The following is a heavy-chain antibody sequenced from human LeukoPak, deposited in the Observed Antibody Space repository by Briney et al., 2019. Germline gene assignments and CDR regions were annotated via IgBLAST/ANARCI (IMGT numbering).Heavy chain of an antibody. V-gene: IGHV1-8*01. CDR1: GYTFTSYD. Sequence: ASVTVSCKASGYTFTSYDINWVRQAAGQGIEWMGWMNTNSGNTGYAQKFQGRVTMTRNTSISTAYMELSSLRSEDTAVYYCARGYNWNPFYYYYGMDVWGQGTTVTVSS. CDR3: ARGYNWNPFYYYYGMDV. J-gene: IGHJ6*02. CDR2: MNTNSGNT. D-gene: IGHD1-20*01.